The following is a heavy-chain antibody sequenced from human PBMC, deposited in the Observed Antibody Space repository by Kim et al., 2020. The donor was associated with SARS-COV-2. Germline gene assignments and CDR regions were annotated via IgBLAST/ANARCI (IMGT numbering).Heavy chain of an antibody. CDR1: GFTFDDYA. CDR3: AKRIDYGDYVGAFDI. D-gene: IGHD4-17*01. Sequence: GGSLRLSCAASGFTFDDYAMHWVRQAPGKGLEWVSGISWNSGSIGYADSVKGRFTISRDNAKNSLYLQMNSLRAEDTALYYCAKRIDYGDYVGAFDIWGQGTMVTVSS. J-gene: IGHJ3*02. V-gene: IGHV3-9*01. CDR2: ISWNSGSI.